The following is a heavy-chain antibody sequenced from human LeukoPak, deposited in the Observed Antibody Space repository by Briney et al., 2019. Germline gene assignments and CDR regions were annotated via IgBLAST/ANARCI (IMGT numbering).Heavy chain of an antibody. CDR2: ISSSSSYI. Sequence: GGSLRLSCAASGFTFSSYSMNWVRQAPGKGLEWVSSISSSSSYIYYADSVKGRFTISRDNAKNSLYLQMNGLRAEDTAVYYCARDDDSSEAIDYWGQGTLVTVSS. V-gene: IGHV3-21*01. CDR1: GFTFSSYS. D-gene: IGHD3-22*01. J-gene: IGHJ4*02. CDR3: ARDDDSSEAIDY.